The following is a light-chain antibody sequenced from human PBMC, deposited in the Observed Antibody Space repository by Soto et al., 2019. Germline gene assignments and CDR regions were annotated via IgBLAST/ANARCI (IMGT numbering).Light chain of an antibody. CDR3: SSYTTSSTKV. CDR1: SSDVGGYNY. CDR2: EVS. Sequence: QSVLTQPASVSGSPGQSITISCTGTSSDVGGYNYVSWYQQHPGKAPKLLIYEVSNRPSGLSNRFSGSKSGNTASLTISGLQAEDEADYYCSSYTTSSTKVFGTGTKVTVL. J-gene: IGLJ1*01. V-gene: IGLV2-14*01.